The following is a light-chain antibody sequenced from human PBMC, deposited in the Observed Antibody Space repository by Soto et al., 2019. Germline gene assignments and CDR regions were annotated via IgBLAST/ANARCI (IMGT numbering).Light chain of an antibody. CDR2: DVS. Sequence: QSALTQPASVSGSPGQSITISCTGTSSDVGGYNYVSWYQHHPGKAPKLTIYDVSNRPSGVSNRFSGSRSGNTASLTISGLQAEDEADYYCSSYITSTTLVFGGGTKLTVL. CDR1: SSDVGGYNY. J-gene: IGLJ2*01. V-gene: IGLV2-14*03. CDR3: SSYITSTTLV.